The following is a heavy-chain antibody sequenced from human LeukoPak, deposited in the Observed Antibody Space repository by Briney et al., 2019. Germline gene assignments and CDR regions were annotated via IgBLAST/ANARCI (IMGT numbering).Heavy chain of an antibody. V-gene: IGHV4-59*08. CDR3: ARHATLDTAMVLWDY. CDR1: GGSISSYY. CDR2: IYYSGST. D-gene: IGHD5-18*01. J-gene: IGHJ4*02. Sequence: PSETLSLTCTVSGGSISSYYWSWIRQPPGKGLEWIGYIYYSGSTNYNPSLKSRVTISVDTSKNQFSLKLSSVTAADTAVYYCARHATLDTAMVLWDYWGQGTLVTVSS.